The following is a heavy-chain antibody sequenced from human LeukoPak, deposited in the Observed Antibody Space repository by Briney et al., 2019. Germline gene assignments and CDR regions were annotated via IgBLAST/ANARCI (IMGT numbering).Heavy chain of an antibody. V-gene: IGHV1-69*01. J-gene: IGHJ3*02. Sequence: SVKVSCKASGGTFSSYAISWVRQAPGQGLEWMGGIIPIFGTANYAQKFQGRVTITADESTSTAYMELSSLRSEDTAVHYCASGNNEDIVVVPAAYDAFDIWGQGTMVTVSS. CDR2: IIPIFGTA. CDR3: ASGNNEDIVVVPAAYDAFDI. CDR1: GGTFSSYA. D-gene: IGHD2-2*01.